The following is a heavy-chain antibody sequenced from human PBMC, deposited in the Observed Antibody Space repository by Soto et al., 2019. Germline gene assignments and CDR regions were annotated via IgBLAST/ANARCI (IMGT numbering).Heavy chain of an antibody. CDR2: IYPGDSDI. J-gene: IGHJ4*03. CDR3: ARFRAPRRQLISMSFHL. CDR1: GYDFTNYG. Sequence: PGESLKISCKASGYDFTNYGIAWVRQTPGRGLEWMGMIYPGDSDIRYNPSFRGRVTISADKSITSAFVQWGSLKASDSAIYYCARFRAPRRQLISMSFHLWGLGTLVTVSS. D-gene: IGHD6-13*01. V-gene: IGHV5-51*01.